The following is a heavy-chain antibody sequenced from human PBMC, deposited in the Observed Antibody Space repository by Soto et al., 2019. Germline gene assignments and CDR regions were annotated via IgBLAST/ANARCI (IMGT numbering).Heavy chain of an antibody. V-gene: IGHV4-39*01. J-gene: IGHJ5*02. CDR1: GGSISSSSYY. CDR2: IYYSGST. CDR3: ARHVFYSSYFDP. D-gene: IGHD6-6*01. Sequence: QLQLQESGPGLVKPSETLSLTCTVSGGSISSSSYYWGWIRQPPGKGLEWIGSIYYSGSTYYNPSLKRRVTISVDTSNSQSAPKLSPVTAADTAVYYGARHVFYSSYFDPWGQGTLVTVSS.